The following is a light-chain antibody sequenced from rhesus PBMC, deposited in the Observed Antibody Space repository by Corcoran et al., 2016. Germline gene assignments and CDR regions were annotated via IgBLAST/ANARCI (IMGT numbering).Light chain of an antibody. CDR3: CSYTSSSTFV. Sequence: QSDPNQPPSVSGSPGQSVTISCTGTSSEIGGYNDVSWYQQHPGKAPKLMIFGVSNRPSGVSDRFSGSKSGNTASLTISGLQAEDEADYYCCSYTSSSTFVFGSGTKLTVL. CDR2: GVS. CDR1: SSEIGGYND. J-gene: IGLJ6*01. V-gene: IGLV2S7*01.